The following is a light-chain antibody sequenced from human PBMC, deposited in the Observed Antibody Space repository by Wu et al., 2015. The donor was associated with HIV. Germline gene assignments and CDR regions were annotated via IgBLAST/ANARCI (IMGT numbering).Light chain of an antibody. J-gene: IGKJ4*01. V-gene: IGKV3-11*01. Sequence: EIVMTQSPITLSVSPGERATLTCRASQNINNHLAWYQQKPGQSPRLLIYDASTRATGIPARFSGSGSGTDFTLTISSLEPEDFAVYYCQQRGYWGTFGGGTKVETK. CDR1: QNINNH. CDR3: QQRGYWGT. CDR2: DAS.